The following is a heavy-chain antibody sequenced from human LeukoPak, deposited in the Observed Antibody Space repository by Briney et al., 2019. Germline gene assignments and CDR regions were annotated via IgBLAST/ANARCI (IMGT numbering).Heavy chain of an antibody. CDR2: IHYSGST. D-gene: IGHD4-17*01. Sequence: PSETLSLTCTVSGGSISSVDYYWSWIRQPPGKGLEWIGYIHYSGSTYYNPSLKSRVSVSVDTSKNQFSLKLNSVTAADTAVYYCARSFTVTTGALWEHWGQGSLVTVSS. V-gene: IGHV4-30-4*01. CDR1: GGSISSVDYY. J-gene: IGHJ4*02. CDR3: ARSFTVTTGALWEH.